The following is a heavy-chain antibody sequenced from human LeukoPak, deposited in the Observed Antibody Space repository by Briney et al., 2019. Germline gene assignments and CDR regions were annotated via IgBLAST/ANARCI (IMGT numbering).Heavy chain of an antibody. CDR3: ARDIVVVPAALYYYYYYMDV. D-gene: IGHD2-2*01. CDR2: ISTYNGNT. J-gene: IGHJ6*03. CDR1: GYTFTGYY. Sequence: ASVKVSCKASGYTFTGYYMHWVRQAPGQGLEWMGWISTYNGNTNYAQKLQGRVTTTTDTSTSTAYMEVRSLRSDDTAVYYCARDIVVVPAALYYYYYYMDVWGKGTTVTVSS. V-gene: IGHV1-18*04.